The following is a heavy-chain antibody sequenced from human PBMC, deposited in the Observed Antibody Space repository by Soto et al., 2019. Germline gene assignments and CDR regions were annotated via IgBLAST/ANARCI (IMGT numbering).Heavy chain of an antibody. CDR1: GDSINNGDHY. CDR2: IYYSGTT. V-gene: IGHV4-31*03. CDR3: ARSAVGATKSGFDS. Sequence: QVQLQESGPGLVKPSPTLSLTCNVSGDSINNGDHYWGWIRQPPGKGLEWIGFIYYSGTTYYNPSLKSRVTISVHTSKIQFSLKLNSVTAADTAVYYCARSAVGATKSGFDSWGQGTLVTVSS. J-gene: IGHJ4*02. D-gene: IGHD1-26*01.